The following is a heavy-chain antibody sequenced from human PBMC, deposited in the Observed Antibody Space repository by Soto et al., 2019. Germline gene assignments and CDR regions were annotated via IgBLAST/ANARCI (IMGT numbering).Heavy chain of an antibody. CDR2: ISVYNGTT. V-gene: IGHV1-18*01. Sequence: ASVKVSCKASGGTFSSYAISWVRQAPGQGLEWVGWISVYNGTTNYAQKLQGRVTMTTDTSTNTAYMELRSLRSDDTAVYYCARGESGAFDIWGQGTMVTVSS. J-gene: IGHJ3*02. CDR3: ARGESGAFDI. D-gene: IGHD3-10*01. CDR1: GGTFSSYA.